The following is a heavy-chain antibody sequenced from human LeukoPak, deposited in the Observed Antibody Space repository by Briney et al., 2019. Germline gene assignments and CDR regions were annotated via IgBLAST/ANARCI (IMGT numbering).Heavy chain of an antibody. V-gene: IGHV1-2*02. J-gene: IGHJ5*02. CDR2: INPNSGGT. Sequence: ASVKVSCKASGYTFTGYYMHWVRQAPGQGLEWMGWINPNSGGTNYAQKFQGRVTMTRDTSISTAYMELSRLRSDDTAVYYCARALGRLPDNWFDPWGQGTLVTVSS. CDR1: GYTFTGYY. CDR3: ARALGRLPDNWFDP. D-gene: IGHD1-1*01.